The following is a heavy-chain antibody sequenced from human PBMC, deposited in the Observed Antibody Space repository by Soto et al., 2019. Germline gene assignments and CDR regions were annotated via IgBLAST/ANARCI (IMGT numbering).Heavy chain of an antibody. Sequence: SGPTLVNPTAPLTLTCTFSGFSLTSPGMCVSWIRQPPGKALEWLALIERDDDDKYYSTSLKARLTISKDTRKNQVVLTMANMDPADTGTYYCARSIRGPRRFNGMDVGGQGTTVTVSS. J-gene: IGHJ6*02. CDR2: IERDDDDK. V-gene: IGHV2-70*13. CDR3: ARSIRGPRRFNGMDV. CDR1: GFSLTSPGMC. D-gene: IGHD1-20*01.